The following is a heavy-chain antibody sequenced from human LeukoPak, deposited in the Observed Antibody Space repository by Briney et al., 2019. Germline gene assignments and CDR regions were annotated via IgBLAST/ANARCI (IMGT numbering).Heavy chain of an antibody. CDR1: GFTVSSNY. J-gene: IGHJ6*02. CDR2: IYSGGST. Sequence: PGGSLRLSCAASGFTVSSNYMSWVRQAPGKGLEWVSVIYSGGSTYYADSVKGRFTISRDNSKNTLYLQMNSLRAEDTAVYYCARDRFRAMVRGARSYYYYGMDVWGQGTTVTVSS. CDR3: ARDRFRAMVRGARSYYYYGMDV. V-gene: IGHV3-66*01. D-gene: IGHD3-10*01.